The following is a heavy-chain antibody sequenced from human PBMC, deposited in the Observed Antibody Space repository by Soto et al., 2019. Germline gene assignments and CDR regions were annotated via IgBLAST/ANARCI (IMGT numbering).Heavy chain of an antibody. D-gene: IGHD2-21*01. CDR3: AHPNSLHYYYYNGFDV. Sequence: QITLEESGPTLVSPTQTLTLTCTFSGFSLTTNNVGVGWIRQPPGKALEWLGFIYGDDDTRYSTPLKSRLTLTRDTSKNQVVLTMTNVDPVDTATYYCAHPNSLHYYYYNGFDVWGQGTTVTVS. CDR1: GFSLTTNNVG. V-gene: IGHV2-5*02. J-gene: IGHJ6*02. CDR2: IYGDDDT.